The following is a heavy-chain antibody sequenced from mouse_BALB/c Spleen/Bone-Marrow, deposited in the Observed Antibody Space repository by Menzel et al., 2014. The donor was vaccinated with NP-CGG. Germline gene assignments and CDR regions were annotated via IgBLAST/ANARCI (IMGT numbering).Heavy chain of an antibody. CDR3: TIGGFDY. V-gene: IGHV1S16*01. Sequence: QVQLQQSGAELVKPRASVKLSCKASGYTFTSYWMHWEKLRPGQGFEWIGEINPSNGGTNYNEKFKRKATLTVDKSSSTAYMQLSSLTSEDSAVYYCTIGGFDYWGQGTTLTVSS. J-gene: IGHJ2*01. CDR1: GYTFTSYW. CDR2: INPSNGGT.